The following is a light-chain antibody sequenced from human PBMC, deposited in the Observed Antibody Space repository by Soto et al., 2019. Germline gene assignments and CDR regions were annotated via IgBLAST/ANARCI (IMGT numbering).Light chain of an antibody. V-gene: IGKV3-15*01. J-gene: IGKJ5*01. CDR2: GAS. Sequence: EIVMTQSPATLSVSPGETATLSCRASQSVSSNLGWYQQKPGQAPRLLIYGASTRATGIPARFSGSGSGTEFTLTLSSLQSEDFAVYSCQQYNTWPITFGQGTRLEIK. CDR1: QSVSSN. CDR3: QQYNTWPIT.